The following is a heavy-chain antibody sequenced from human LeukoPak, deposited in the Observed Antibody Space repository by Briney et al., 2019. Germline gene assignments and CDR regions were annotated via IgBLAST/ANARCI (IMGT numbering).Heavy chain of an antibody. CDR1: GGAFSSYA. V-gene: IGHV1-69*13. CDR3: ARQSSDILTGYHRGELYWYFDL. CDR2: IIPIFGTA. Sequence: VKVSCKASGGAFSSYAISWVRQAPGQGLEWMGGIIPIFGTANYAQKFQGRVTITADESTSTAYMELSSLRSEDTAVYYCARQSSDILTGYHRGELYWYFDLWGRGTLVTVSS. D-gene: IGHD3-9*01. J-gene: IGHJ2*01.